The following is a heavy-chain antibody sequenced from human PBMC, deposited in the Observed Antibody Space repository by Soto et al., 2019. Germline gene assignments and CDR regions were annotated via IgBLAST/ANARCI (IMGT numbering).Heavy chain of an antibody. Sequence: QVQLQQWGAGLLKPSETLSLTCAVYGGSFSGYYWSWIRQPPGKGLEWIGEINHSGSTNYNPSLKSRVTISVDTSKNQFSLKLSSVTAADTAVYYCARAFKSWFLEPNWFDPWGQGTLVTVSS. CDR1: GGSFSGYY. V-gene: IGHV4-34*01. CDR2: INHSGST. J-gene: IGHJ5*02. CDR3: ARAFKSWFLEPNWFDP. D-gene: IGHD3-3*01.